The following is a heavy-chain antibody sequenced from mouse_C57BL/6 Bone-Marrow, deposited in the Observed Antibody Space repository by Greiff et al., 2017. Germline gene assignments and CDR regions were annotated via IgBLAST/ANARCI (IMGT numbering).Heavy chain of an antibody. CDR1: GFNIKDDY. CDR2: VDPEIGDT. CDR3: SSFDGNYFDF. D-gene: IGHD2-3*01. J-gene: IGHJ2*01. Sequence: VQLQQSGAELVRPGASVKLSCTASGFNIKDDYIHWVKQRPEQGLEWIGWVDPEIGDTAYASKFQGKATITPDPSSNTAYLQLSSLTSEDTAVYYCSSFDGNYFDFWGQGTPLTVAS. V-gene: IGHV14-4*01.